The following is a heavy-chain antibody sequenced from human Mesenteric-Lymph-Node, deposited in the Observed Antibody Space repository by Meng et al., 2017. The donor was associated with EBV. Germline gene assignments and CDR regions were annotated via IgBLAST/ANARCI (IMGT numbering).Heavy chain of an antibody. CDR1: GFSLSTYAVG. J-gene: IGHJ4*02. CDR3: VHGRGGGNSAIFDY. V-gene: IGHV2-5*02. Sequence: QIPLKESGPTLVKPPQTLTRTCTFSGFSLSTYAVGVGWIRQPPGKALEWLALIYWDDDERYSPSLKSRLTITKDTSINQVVLTMTNMDPVDTATYYCVHGRGGGNSAIFDYWGQGTLVTVSS. D-gene: IGHD4-23*01. CDR2: IYWDDDE.